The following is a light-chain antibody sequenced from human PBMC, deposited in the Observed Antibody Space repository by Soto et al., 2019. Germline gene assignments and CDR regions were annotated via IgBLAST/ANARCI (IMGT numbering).Light chain of an antibody. CDR3: QQSYTSSWT. Sequence: DIQMTQAPSSLSASVGDRVTLTCRASQSVAGYLNCYQQKPGGAPHLLIYAASTLQSGVPSRFSGSGSGTDFKLTISSXQPEDVATYYCQQSYTSSWTFGPGTKVDTK. J-gene: IGKJ1*01. CDR1: QSVAGY. CDR2: AAS. V-gene: IGKV1-39*01.